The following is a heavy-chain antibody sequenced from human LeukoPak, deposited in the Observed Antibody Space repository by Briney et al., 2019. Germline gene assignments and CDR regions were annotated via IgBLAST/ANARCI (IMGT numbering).Heavy chain of an antibody. J-gene: IGHJ4*02. CDR3: ARDGGSGNPVFVHDY. CDR1: GFAFSSYS. Sequence: PGGSLRLSCAASGFAFSSYSMNWVRQAPGKGLEWVSSISSSSSYIYYADSVKGRSTISRDNAKNSLYLQMNSLRAEDTAVYYCARDGGSGNPVFVHDYWGQGTLVTVSS. CDR2: ISSSSSYI. D-gene: IGHD3-16*01. V-gene: IGHV3-21*01.